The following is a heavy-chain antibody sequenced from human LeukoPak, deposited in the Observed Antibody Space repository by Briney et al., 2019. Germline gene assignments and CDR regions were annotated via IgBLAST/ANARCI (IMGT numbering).Heavy chain of an antibody. CDR2: IIPTFGTA. J-gene: IGHJ6*04. D-gene: IGHD6-13*01. CDR1: GGTFSSYA. V-gene: IGHV1-69*05. CDR3: ARRSGTGISNFYYYGMDV. Sequence: GSSVKLSCKASGGTFSSYAISWVRQAPGQGIEWVGVIIPTFGTANYAQKVQGRVTITTDKSTSTAYMELSSLRSEDTAVYYCARRSGTGISNFYYYGMDVWGKGTRSPSPQ.